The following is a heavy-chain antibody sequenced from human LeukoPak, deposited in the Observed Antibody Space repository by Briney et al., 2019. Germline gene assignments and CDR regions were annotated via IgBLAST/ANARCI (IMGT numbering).Heavy chain of an antibody. V-gene: IGHV3-21*01. Sequence: GGSLRLSCAASGFTFSLYTMNWVRQAPGKGLEWVSSISSSGDYIYYVDSVQGRFTISRDNANNSLSLQMNTLRAEDTAVYYCARDKNYFDYWGQGTLVTVSS. CDR1: GFTFSLYT. CDR2: ISSSGDYI. CDR3: ARDKNYFDY. J-gene: IGHJ4*02.